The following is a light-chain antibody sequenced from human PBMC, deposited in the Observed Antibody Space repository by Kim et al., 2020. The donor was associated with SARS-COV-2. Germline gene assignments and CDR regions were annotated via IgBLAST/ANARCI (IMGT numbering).Light chain of an antibody. CDR1: SNDVGAYSY. J-gene: IGLJ1*01. Sequence: GQSITIPRTGTSNDVGAYSYVSWYQQHPGKAPKLIIYDVYSRPSGVSNRFAGSKSGNTASLTISGLQAEDEADYYCSSYTTSNTYVFATGTKVTVL. CDR2: DVY. CDR3: SSYTTSNTYV. V-gene: IGLV2-14*03.